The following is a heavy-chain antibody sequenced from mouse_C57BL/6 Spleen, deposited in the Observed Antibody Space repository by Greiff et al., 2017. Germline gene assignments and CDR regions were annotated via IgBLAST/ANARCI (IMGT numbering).Heavy chain of an antibody. CDR3: ARERITTVRYYFDY. J-gene: IGHJ2*01. CDR1: GYTFTSYW. CDR2: IHPNSGST. Sequence: QVQLQQPGAELVKPGASVKLSCKASGYTFTSYWMHWVKQRPGQGLEWIGMIHPNSGSTNYNEKFKSKATLTVDKSSSTAYMQLSSLTSEDSAVYYFARERITTVRYYFDYWGKGATLTVS. V-gene: IGHV1-64*01. D-gene: IGHD1-1*01.